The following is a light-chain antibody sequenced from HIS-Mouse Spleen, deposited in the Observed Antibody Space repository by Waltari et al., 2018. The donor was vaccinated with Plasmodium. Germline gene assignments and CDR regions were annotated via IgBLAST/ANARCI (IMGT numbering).Light chain of an antibody. CDR3: QQYNNWSFT. CDR1: QSVSSN. J-gene: IGKJ3*01. Sequence: EIVMTQSPATLSVSPGERATLPCRASQSVSSNLAWYQQKPGQPPRLLIYGASTRATGIPARFSGSGSGTDFTLTISSLQSEDFAVYYCQQYNNWSFTFGPGTKVDIK. CDR2: GAS. V-gene: IGKV3-15*01.